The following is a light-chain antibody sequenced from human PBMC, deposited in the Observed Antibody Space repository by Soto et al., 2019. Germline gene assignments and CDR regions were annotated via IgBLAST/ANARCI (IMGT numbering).Light chain of an antibody. CDR3: QKHNAAPLT. CDR1: QGIGNY. J-gene: IGKJ4*01. CDR2: TSS. Sequence: DIQMTQSPSSLSASVGDRVTTTFRASQGIGNYLAWYQQKPGKVPKLLIYTSSTLQSGVPSRFSGSGSGTDFTLTISNLQPEDVATYYCQKHNAAPLTFGGGTKVDIK. V-gene: IGKV1-27*01.